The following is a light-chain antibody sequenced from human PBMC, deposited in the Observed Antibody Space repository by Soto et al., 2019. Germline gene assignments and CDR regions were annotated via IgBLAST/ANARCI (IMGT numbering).Light chain of an antibody. CDR1: SSDVGGYNY. Sequence: QSALTQPASVSGSPGQSITISCTGTSSDVGGYNYVSWYQHHQGKAPKLMIYEVVNRPSGVSNRFSGSKSGITASLTIYGLQAEDEADYYCPSYTSSSPLVFGTGTKVTVL. CDR2: EVV. V-gene: IGLV2-14*01. J-gene: IGLJ1*01. CDR3: PSYTSSSPLV.